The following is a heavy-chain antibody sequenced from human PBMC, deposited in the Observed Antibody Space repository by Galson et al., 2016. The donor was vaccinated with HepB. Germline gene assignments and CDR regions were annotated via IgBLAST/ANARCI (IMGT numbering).Heavy chain of an antibody. Sequence: SLRLSCAASGFAFGTYGMHWVRQTQGKGLEWVAVISYDGSNKFYSDSVKGRVTISRDNSKNTLSLQINSLRVEDTAVYFCAKALKDYYHSSGFFDYWGQGTLVSVSS. CDR2: ISYDGSNK. CDR3: AKALKDYYHSSGFFDY. J-gene: IGHJ4*02. CDR1: GFAFGTYG. V-gene: IGHV3-30*18. D-gene: IGHD3-22*01.